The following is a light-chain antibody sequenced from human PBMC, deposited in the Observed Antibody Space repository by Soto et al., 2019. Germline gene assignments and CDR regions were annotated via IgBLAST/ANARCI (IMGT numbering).Light chain of an antibody. CDR3: LHDINYPWT. Sequence: IQMTQSPSTLSAYVGDRVSITCRASQSVSSWLAWYQQKPGKAPKLLIYDASGLESGVPSRFSGSGSGTDFTLAISSLQPEDSATYYCLHDINYPWTFGQVTKVDIK. CDR2: DAS. V-gene: IGKV1-5*01. CDR1: QSVSSW. J-gene: IGKJ1*01.